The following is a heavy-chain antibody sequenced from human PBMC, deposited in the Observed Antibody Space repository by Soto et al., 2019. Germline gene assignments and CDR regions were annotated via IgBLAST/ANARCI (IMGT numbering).Heavy chain of an antibody. CDR2: ISAYNGNT. D-gene: IGHD2-2*01. CDR1: GYTFSNYG. CDR3: ARGPPGGGAAMFAL. J-gene: IGHJ4*02. Sequence: QVQLVQSGAEVKKPGASVKVSCKASGYTFSNYGISWVRQAPGQGLEWMGWISAYNGNTKFAQKVQGRVTMTTDTSTGTAYMELGSMRSDGPAVYYCARGPPGGGAAMFALWGQGTLVTVSP. V-gene: IGHV1-18*01.